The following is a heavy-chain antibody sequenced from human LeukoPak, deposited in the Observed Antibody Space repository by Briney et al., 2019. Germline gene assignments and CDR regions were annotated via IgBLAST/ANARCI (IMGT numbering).Heavy chain of an antibody. J-gene: IGHJ6*03. CDR3: AREWVGATRRYYYMDV. CDR1: GYTFTSHH. V-gene: IGHV1-46*01. CDR2: INPSGGST. Sequence: GASVKVSCKASGYTFTSHHVHWVRQAPGQGLEWMGIINPSGGSTNYARKLQGRVTMTRDMSTNTVYMELSSLRSEDTAVYYCAREWVGATRRYYYMDVWGKGTTVTVSS. D-gene: IGHD1-26*01.